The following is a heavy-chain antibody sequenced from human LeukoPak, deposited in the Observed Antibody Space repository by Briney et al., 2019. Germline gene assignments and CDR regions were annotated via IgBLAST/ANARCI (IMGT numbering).Heavy chain of an antibody. CDR2: INPNSGGT. J-gene: IGHJ4*02. V-gene: IGHV1-2*02. CDR3: ARAYYGSGSYPNYFDY. Sequence: ASVKVSCKASGYTFTGYYMHWVRQAPGQGLEWMGWINPNSGGTNYAQKFQGRVTMTRDISISTAYMELSRLRSDDTAVYYCARAYYGSGSYPNYFDYWGQGTLVTVSS. CDR1: GYTFTGYY. D-gene: IGHD3-10*01.